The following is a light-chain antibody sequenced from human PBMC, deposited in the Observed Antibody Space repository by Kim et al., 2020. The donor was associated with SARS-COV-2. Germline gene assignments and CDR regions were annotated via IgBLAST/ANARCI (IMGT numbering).Light chain of an antibody. Sequence: VSPGERAAISRMTSQSVSSSLAWYQQNPGQAPRPLIYGASTRATGIPARFSGSWSGTDFTLTISSLQSEDFAFYFCQQYNKWPLTFGGGTKVDIK. J-gene: IGKJ4*01. CDR2: GAS. V-gene: IGKV3-15*01. CDR3: QQYNKWPLT. CDR1: QSVSSS.